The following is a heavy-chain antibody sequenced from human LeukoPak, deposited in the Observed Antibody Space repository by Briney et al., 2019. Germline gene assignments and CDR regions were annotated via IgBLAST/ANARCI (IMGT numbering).Heavy chain of an antibody. CDR1: GFPFSSYW. V-gene: IGHV3-74*01. J-gene: IGHJ6*02. CDR3: ASDSPYYGMDV. CDR2: INSDGSAT. Sequence: TGGSLRLSCAASGFPFSSYWMHWVRQVPGKGLLWVSRINSDGSATIYVDSVRGRFTISRDNAKNTLYLQMSGLRVEDTAVYHCASDSPYYGMDVWGQGTTVTVSS.